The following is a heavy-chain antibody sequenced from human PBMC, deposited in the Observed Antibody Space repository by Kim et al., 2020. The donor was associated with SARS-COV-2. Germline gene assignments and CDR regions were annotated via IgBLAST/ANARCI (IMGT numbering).Heavy chain of an antibody. CDR1: GFTFGDYA. J-gene: IGHJ6*02. CDR2: ISWNSGSI. D-gene: IGHD3-22*01. V-gene: IGHV3-9*01. Sequence: GGSLRLSCAASGFTFGDYAMHWVRQAPGKGLEWVSGISWNSGSIGYADSVKGRFTISRDNAKNSLYLQMNSLRAEDTALYYCAGQYYYDSSGYLRGGMDVWGQGTTVTVSS. CDR3: AGQYYYDSSGYLRGGMDV.